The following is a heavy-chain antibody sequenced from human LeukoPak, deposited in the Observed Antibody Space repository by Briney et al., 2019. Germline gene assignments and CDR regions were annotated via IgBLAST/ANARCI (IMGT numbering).Heavy chain of an antibody. V-gene: IGHV3-7*01. J-gene: IGHJ6*03. D-gene: IGHD3-10*01. CDR1: GFTFSSYW. CDR2: IKQDGSEK. CDR3: AKGAFRDQVQGYYYMDV. Sequence: PGGSLRLSCAAPGFTFSSYWMSWVRQAPGKGLEWVANIKQDGSEKYYVDSVKGRFIISRDNAKNSLYLQMNSLRAEDTAVYYCAKGAFRDQVQGYYYMDVWGKGTTVTVSS.